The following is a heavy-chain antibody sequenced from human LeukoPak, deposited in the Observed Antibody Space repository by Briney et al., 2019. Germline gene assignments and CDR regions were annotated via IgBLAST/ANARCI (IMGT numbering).Heavy chain of an antibody. D-gene: IGHD6-19*01. CDR1: GFTFISYA. V-gene: IGHV3-23*01. CDR3: AKDSIAVAPDFDY. Sequence: QPGGSLRLSCAASGFTFISYAICCVREAPGERREWVSAISGSGGSTYYADSVKGRFTISRDNSKNTLYLQMNSLRAEDTDVYYCAKDSIAVAPDFDYWGQGTLVTVSS. J-gene: IGHJ4*02. CDR2: ISGSGGST.